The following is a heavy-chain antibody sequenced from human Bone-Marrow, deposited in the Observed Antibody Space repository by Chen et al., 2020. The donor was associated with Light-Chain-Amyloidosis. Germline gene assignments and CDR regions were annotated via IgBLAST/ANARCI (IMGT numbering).Heavy chain of an antibody. Sequence: QVQLVQSGAEVKKPGSSVKVSCKASGEPFSSYAISWVRQAPGQGLEWVGRIIPMLETTKYAQKFLGRVVITADRSTRTSHLEMTVLTFEDTAIYYCASAPPTTFNVYAMDVWGQGTTVVVSS. CDR2: IIPMLETT. CDR1: GEPFSSYA. J-gene: IGHJ6*02. D-gene: IGHD3-3*02. V-gene: IGHV1-69*04. CDR3: ASAPPTTFNVYAMDV.